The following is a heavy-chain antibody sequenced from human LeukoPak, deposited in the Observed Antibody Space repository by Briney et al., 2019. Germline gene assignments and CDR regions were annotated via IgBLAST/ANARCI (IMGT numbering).Heavy chain of an antibody. CDR2: ISGSGGST. D-gene: IGHD3-3*01. J-gene: IGHJ4*02. V-gene: IGHV3-21*01. CDR1: GFTFSNYW. Sequence: PGGSLRLSCAASGFTFSNYWMHWVRQAPGKGLEWVSAISGSGGSTYYADSVKGRFTISRDNAKNSLYLQMNSLRAEDTAVYYCAREYDFWSGYLDYWGQGTLVTVSS. CDR3: AREYDFWSGYLDY.